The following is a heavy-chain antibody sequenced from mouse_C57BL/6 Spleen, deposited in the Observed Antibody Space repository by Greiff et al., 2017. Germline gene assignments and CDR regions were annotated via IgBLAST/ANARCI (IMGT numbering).Heavy chain of an antibody. CDR1: GFTFSDYY. Sequence: EVKVVESEGGLVQPGSSMKLSCTASGFTFSDYYMAWVRQVPEKGLEWVANINYDGSSTYYLDSLKSRFIISRDHAKNILYLQMSSLKSEDTATYYCARERGDWYAFDYWGQGTTLTVSS. CDR2: INYDGSST. D-gene: IGHD2-14*01. CDR3: ARERGDWYAFDY. V-gene: IGHV5-16*01. J-gene: IGHJ2*01.